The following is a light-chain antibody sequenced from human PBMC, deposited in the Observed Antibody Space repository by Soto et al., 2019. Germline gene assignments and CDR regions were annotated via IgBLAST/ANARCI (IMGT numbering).Light chain of an antibody. CDR3: QQSHSTPWT. Sequence: DIQMTQSPSSLSASVGDRVTITCRASQSISNYLNWYQQKPGKAPKLLIYAASSLQSGVPSGFSGSGSGTEFTLSISSLQPEDFATYYCQQSHSTPWTFGQGTKVEI. CDR1: QSISNY. V-gene: IGKV1-39*01. J-gene: IGKJ1*01. CDR2: AAS.